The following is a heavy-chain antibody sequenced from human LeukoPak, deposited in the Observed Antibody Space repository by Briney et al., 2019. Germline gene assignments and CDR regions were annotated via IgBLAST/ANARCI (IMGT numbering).Heavy chain of an antibody. J-gene: IGHJ4*02. V-gene: IGHV3-21*01. CDR3: AREHYDFRSGYYGPDRYYFDY. Sequence: GGSLRLSCAASGFTFSSYSMNWVRQAPGKGLEWVSSISSSSRYIYYADSVKGRFTISRDNAKNSLYLQMNSLRAEDTAVYYCAREHYDFRSGYYGPDRYYFDYWGQGTLVTVSS. CDR2: ISSSSRYI. D-gene: IGHD3-3*01. CDR1: GFTFSSYS.